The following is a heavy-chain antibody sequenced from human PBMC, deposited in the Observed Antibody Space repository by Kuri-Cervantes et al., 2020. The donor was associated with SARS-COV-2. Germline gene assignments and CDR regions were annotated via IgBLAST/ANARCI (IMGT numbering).Heavy chain of an antibody. D-gene: IGHD3-10*01. Sequence: SETLSLTCAVSGGSISSGGYSWSWIRQPPGKGLEWIGYIYHSGRTYYNPSLKSRFTISVDRSKNRFPLKLSSVTAADTAVYCCARAAKWFGELSIDYWGQGTLVTVSS. V-gene: IGHV4-30-2*01. CDR2: IYHSGRT. CDR3: ARAAKWFGELSIDY. J-gene: IGHJ4*02. CDR1: GGSISSGGYS.